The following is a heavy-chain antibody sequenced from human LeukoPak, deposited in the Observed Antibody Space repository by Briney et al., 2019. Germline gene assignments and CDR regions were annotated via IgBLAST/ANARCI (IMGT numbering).Heavy chain of an antibody. D-gene: IGHD3-16*02. CDR3: ARAFFRLGELSLYRYNWFDP. J-gene: IGHJ5*02. Sequence: PGGSLRLSCAASGFTFSSYSMNWVRQDPGKGLEWVSSISSSSSYIYYADSVKGRFTISRDNAKNSLYLQMNSLRAEDTAVYYCARAFFRLGELSLYRYNWFDPWGQGTLVTVSS. CDR1: GFTFSSYS. CDR2: ISSSSSYI. V-gene: IGHV3-21*01.